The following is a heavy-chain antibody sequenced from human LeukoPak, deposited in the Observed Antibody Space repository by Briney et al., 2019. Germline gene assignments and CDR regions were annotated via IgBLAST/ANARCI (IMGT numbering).Heavy chain of an antibody. CDR2: ISSSSSYI. CDR3: ARDVGIVGATSRRYFDY. CDR1: GFTFSSYS. Sequence: PGGSLRLSCAASGFTFSSYSMNWVRQAPGKGLEWVSSISSSSSYIYYADSVKGRFTISRDNAKNSLYLQMNSLRAEDTAVYYCARDVGIVGATSRRYFDYWGQGTLVTVSS. D-gene: IGHD1-26*01. V-gene: IGHV3-21*01. J-gene: IGHJ4*02.